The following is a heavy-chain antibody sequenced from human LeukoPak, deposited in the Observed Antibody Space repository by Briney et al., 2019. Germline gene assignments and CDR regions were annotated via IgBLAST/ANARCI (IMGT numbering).Heavy chain of an antibody. CDR3: ARINCSGGSCKPNYYYYGMDV. CDR1: GFTFSDYY. D-gene: IGHD2-15*01. J-gene: IGHJ6*02. CDR2: ISSSGSTI. Sequence: GGSLRLSCAASGFTFSDYYMSWIRQAPGKGLEWVSYISSSGSTIYYADSVKGRFTISRDNAKNSLYLQMNSLRAEDTAVDYCARINCSGGSCKPNYYYYGMDVWGQGTTVTVSS. V-gene: IGHV3-11*01.